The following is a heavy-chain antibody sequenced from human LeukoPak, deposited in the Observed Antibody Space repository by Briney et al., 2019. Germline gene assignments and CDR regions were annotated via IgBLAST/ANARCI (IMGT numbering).Heavy chain of an antibody. D-gene: IGHD5-24*01. CDR3: ARAGWLQYYYFDY. CDR2: IISIFGTA. V-gene: IGHV1-69*13. J-gene: IGHJ4*02. CDR1: GGTFSSYA. Sequence: SVKVSCKASGGTFSSYAISWVRQAPGQGLEWMGGIISIFGTANYAQKFQDRVTITADESTSTAYMELSSLRSDDTAVYYCARAGWLQYYYFDYWGQGTLVTVSS.